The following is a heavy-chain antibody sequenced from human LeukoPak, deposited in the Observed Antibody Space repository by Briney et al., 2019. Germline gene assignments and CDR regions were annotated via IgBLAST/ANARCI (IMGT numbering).Heavy chain of an antibody. Sequence: PGGSLRLSCAASGFTFSDYYMSWIRQAPGKGLEWVSYISGSSSNTKYVDSVKGRFTISRDNAKNSLYLQMNSLRAEDTAVYYCVRDSAHVVVVPVVIPPGLDNWFDPWGQGTLVTVSS. CDR3: VRDSAHVVVVPVVIPPGLDNWFDP. J-gene: IGHJ5*02. CDR1: GFTFSDYY. D-gene: IGHD2-2*01. V-gene: IGHV3-11*05. CDR2: ISGSSSNT.